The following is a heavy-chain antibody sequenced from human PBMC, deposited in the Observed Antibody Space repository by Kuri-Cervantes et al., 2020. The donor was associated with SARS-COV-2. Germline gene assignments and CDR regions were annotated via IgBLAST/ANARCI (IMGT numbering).Heavy chain of an antibody. CDR3: AKDRAGVHDF. V-gene: IGHV3-30*18. CDR2: ISYDGKNK. J-gene: IGHJ4*02. D-gene: IGHD2-21*01. CDR1: GFNFSTTD. Sequence: GGSLRLSCVASGFNFSTTDMHWVRQAPGKGLEWVTFISYDGKNKKCMASGKVRFTISRDNSQNTLHLQMKSLRDEDTAIYYCAKDRAGVHDFWGQGTLVTVSS.